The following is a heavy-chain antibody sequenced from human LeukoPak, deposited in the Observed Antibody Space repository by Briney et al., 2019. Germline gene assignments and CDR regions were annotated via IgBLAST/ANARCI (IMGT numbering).Heavy chain of an antibody. J-gene: IGHJ4*02. CDR1: GFPLSCYA. D-gene: IGHD6-19*01. V-gene: IGHV3-30-3*01. CDR2: ISYDGSNN. Sequence: GGPLSLLCSASGFPLSCYAMLGLGPAPPKGRQGVAIISYDGSNNYYAYSVKGRFTISRDNSKNTLYLQMNSLRAEDTAVYYCARVAAVAGDRDYWGQGTLVTVSS. CDR3: ARVAAVAGDRDY.